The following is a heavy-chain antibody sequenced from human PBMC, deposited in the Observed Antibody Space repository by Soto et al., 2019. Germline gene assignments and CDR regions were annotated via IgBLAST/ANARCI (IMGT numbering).Heavy chain of an antibody. CDR1: GYTFTGYY. V-gene: IGHV1-2*02. J-gene: IGHJ6*02. CDR3: ARDRGPDDYYYGMDV. Sequence: QVQLVQSGAEVKKPGASVKVSCKASGYTFTGYYMHWVRQAPGQGLEWMGWINPNSGGTNYAQKLQGRVTMTTDTSTSTAYMELRSLRSDDTAVYYCARDRGPDDYYYGMDVWGQGTTVTVSS. CDR2: INPNSGGT.